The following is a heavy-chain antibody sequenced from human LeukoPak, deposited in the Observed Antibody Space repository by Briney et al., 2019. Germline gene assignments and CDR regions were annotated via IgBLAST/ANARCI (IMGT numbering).Heavy chain of an antibody. V-gene: IGHV1-18*01. D-gene: IGHD2-2*01. CDR2: ISAYNGNT. Sequence: ASVKVSCKSSGYTFTSYGISWLRQAPGQGLEGMGWISAYNGNTNYAQKLQGRVTMTTDTSTSTAYMELRSLRSDDTAVYYCARGKMTVPAAMMDFDYWGQGTLVTVSS. CDR3: ARGKMTVPAAMMDFDY. J-gene: IGHJ4*02. CDR1: GYTFTSYG.